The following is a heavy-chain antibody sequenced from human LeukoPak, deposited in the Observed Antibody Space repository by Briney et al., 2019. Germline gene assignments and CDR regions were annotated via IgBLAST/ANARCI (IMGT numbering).Heavy chain of an antibody. V-gene: IGHV4-38-2*02. CDR3: ARAPNYDFWSGYLDY. Sequence: PSETLSLTCTVSGYSIRSGNYWGWIRQPPGKGLEWIGNIYHSGSTCYNPSLKSRVIISVDTSKNHFSLKLSSVTAADTAVYYCARAPNYDFWSGYLDYWGQGTLVTVSS. D-gene: IGHD3-3*01. CDR2: IYHSGST. J-gene: IGHJ4*02. CDR1: GYSIRSGNY.